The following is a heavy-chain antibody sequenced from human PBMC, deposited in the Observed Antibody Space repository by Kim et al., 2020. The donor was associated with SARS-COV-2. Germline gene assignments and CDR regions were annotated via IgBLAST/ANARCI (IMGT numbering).Heavy chain of an antibody. CDR1: GYTFTSYG. CDR2: ISAYNGNT. CDR3: ASLGYCSSTSCVGWYGMDV. J-gene: IGHJ6*02. Sequence: ASVKVSCKASGYTFTSYGISWVRQAPGQGLEWMGWISAYNGNTNYAQKLQGRVTMTTDTSTSTAYMELRSLRSDDTAVYYCASLGYCSSTSCVGWYGMDVWGQGTTVTVSS. D-gene: IGHD2-2*01. V-gene: IGHV1-18*04.